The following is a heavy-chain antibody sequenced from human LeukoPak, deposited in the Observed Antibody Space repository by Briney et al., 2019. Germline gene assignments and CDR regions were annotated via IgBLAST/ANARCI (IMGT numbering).Heavy chain of an antibody. CDR3: AREDGSLDY. J-gene: IGHJ4*02. Sequence: GASVKVSCKASGYTFTGYYIHWVRQAPGQGLEWMGWINPISGGTNYAEKFQGRVTTTRDTSINTAYMEVTRLTSDDTAVYYCAREDGSLDYWGQGTLVIVSS. CDR1: GYTFTGYY. CDR2: INPISGGT. V-gene: IGHV1-2*02. D-gene: IGHD5-24*01.